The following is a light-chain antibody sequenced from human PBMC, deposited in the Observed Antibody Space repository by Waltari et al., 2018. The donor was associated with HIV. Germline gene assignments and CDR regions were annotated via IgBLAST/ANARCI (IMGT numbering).Light chain of an antibody. Sequence: QSVLTQPPSASGTPGQRVAISCSGSSSNIGSNTITWYQQLSGTAPKLLINSNNHRPSGVPDRCSGSKSGTSGSLAISGLQSEDEADYYCAAWDDNRNAVVFGGGTKLTVL. CDR2: SNN. V-gene: IGLV1-44*01. CDR3: AAWDDNRNAVV. J-gene: IGLJ2*01. CDR1: SSNIGSNT.